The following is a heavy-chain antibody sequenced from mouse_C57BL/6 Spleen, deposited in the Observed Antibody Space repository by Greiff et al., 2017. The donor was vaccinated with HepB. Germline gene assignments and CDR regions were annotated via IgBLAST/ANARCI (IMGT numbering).Heavy chain of an antibody. J-gene: IGHJ1*03. D-gene: IGHD1-1*01. V-gene: IGHV1-7*01. CDR3: ARWDTTVVATSYWYFDV. Sequence: VQLQQSGAELAKPGASVKLSCKASGYTFTSYWMHWVKQRPGQGLEWIGYINPSSGYTKYNQKFKDKATLTADKYSSTAYMQLSSLTYEDSAVYYCARWDTTVVATSYWYFDVWGTGTTVTVSS. CDR2: INPSSGYT. CDR1: GYTFTSYW.